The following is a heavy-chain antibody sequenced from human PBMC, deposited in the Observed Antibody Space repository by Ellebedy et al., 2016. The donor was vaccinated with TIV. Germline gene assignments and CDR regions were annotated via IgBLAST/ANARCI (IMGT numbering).Heavy chain of an antibody. V-gene: IGHV3-7*03. J-gene: IGHJ4*02. CDR1: GFTFSGFW. CDR3: ATESWFVSNY. Sequence: PGGSLRLSCAASGFTFSGFWMIWVRQAPGKGLEWVAKINQDGSGKYYVDSVKGRFTISRDNAKNSLYLEMNSLRAEDTAVYYCATESWFVSNYWGQGTLVTVSS. D-gene: IGHD3-10*01. CDR2: INQDGSGK.